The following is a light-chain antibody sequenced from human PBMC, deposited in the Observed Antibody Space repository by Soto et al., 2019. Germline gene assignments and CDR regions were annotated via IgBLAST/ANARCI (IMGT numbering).Light chain of an antibody. CDR2: HAS. V-gene: IGKV1-5*01. CDR3: QQYGSDRT. J-gene: IGKJ1*01. Sequence: DIQMTQSPSSLSAFVGDRVTITCRASQTITNWLAWYRQRPGKAPKLLIYHASNLETGVPSRFSGSGSGTEFTLTISSLQPDDFATYFCQQYGSDRTFGQGTKVEAK. CDR1: QTITNW.